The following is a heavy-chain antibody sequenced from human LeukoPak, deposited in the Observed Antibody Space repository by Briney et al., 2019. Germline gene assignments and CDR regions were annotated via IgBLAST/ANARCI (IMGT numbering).Heavy chain of an antibody. CDR3: AREQYSSGWYLGGIDY. D-gene: IGHD6-19*01. Sequence: PSETLPLTRTVSGGSVSSGSYYWSWIRPPPGKGLEWIGYIYYSGSTNYNPSLKSRLTISVDTSKNQFSLKLSSVTAADTAVYYCAREQYSSGWYLGGIDYWGRGTVVSVSS. V-gene: IGHV4-61*01. J-gene: IGHJ4*02. CDR2: IYYSGST. CDR1: GGSVSSGSYY.